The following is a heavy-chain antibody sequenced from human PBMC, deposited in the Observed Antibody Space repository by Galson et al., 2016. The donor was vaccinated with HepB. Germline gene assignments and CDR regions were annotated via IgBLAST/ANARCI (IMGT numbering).Heavy chain of an antibody. J-gene: IGHJ4*02. D-gene: IGHD2-15*01. Sequence: SLRLSCAASGFSFSIYWMSWVRQAPGKGLEWVAIIWYDGSNKNYADSVKGRFTISRDNSKNTLYLQMNSLRADETAVYYCARDRCSGGVCFPGNSWGQGNLVTVSS. V-gene: IGHV3-33*08. CDR2: IWYDGSNK. CDR3: ARDRCSGGVCFPGNS. CDR1: GFSFSIYW.